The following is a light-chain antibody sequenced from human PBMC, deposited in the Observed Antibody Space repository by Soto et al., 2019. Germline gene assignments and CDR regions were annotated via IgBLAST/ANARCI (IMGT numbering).Light chain of an antibody. V-gene: IGKV3-15*01. Sequence: EIVMTQSPATLSVSPGERATLSCRASQSVSSNLAWYQHKPGQAPRLLIYGASTRATGIPARFSGSGSRTEFTLTISSLQSEDFAVYYCQQYNNWPITFGQGTRLEIK. CDR2: GAS. CDR1: QSVSSN. CDR3: QQYNNWPIT. J-gene: IGKJ5*01.